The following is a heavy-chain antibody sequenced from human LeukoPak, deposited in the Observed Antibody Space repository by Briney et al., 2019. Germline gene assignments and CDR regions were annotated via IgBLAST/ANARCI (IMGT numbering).Heavy chain of an antibody. CDR1: GDSIGTYY. V-gene: IGHV4-59*01. Sequence: SETLSLTCSVSGDSIGTYYWNWFRQPPGKGPEWIGYMSYSGDTAYNPSLKSRVTVSLDTSKSQFSLKLTSVTAADTAVYFCARANYVWGSYVDWGQGTLVTVSS. CDR3: ARANYVWGSYVD. CDR2: MSYSGDT. J-gene: IGHJ4*02. D-gene: IGHD3-16*01.